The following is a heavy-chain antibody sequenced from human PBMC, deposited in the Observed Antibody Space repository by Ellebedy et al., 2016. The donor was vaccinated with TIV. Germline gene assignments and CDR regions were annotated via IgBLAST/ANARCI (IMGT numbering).Heavy chain of an antibody. CDR1: GYTFTSYR. V-gene: IGHV1-46*01. CDR3: ARDGTYGMDV. Sequence: AASVKVSCKASGYTFTSYRMHWVRQAPGQGLEWVGIINPSGGSTTYAQKIQGRVTMTRDRSTSTVYMELSSLRSEDTAVYYCARDGTYGMDVWGQGTTVTVSS. CDR2: INPSGGST. J-gene: IGHJ6*02.